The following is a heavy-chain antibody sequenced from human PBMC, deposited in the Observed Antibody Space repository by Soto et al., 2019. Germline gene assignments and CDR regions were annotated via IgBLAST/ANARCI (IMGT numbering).Heavy chain of an antibody. V-gene: IGHV1-69*12. D-gene: IGHD6-19*01. CDR3: ARGGGAGLGDAFDI. J-gene: IGHJ3*02. CDR1: GGTFSSYA. Sequence: QVQLVQSGAEVKKPGSSVKVSCKASGGTFSSYAISWVRQAPGQGLEWMGGIIPIFGTANYAQKFQGRVTITADESTSKAYMGLRSLRSEDTAVYYWARGGGAGLGDAFDIWGQGTMVTVSS. CDR2: IIPIFGTA.